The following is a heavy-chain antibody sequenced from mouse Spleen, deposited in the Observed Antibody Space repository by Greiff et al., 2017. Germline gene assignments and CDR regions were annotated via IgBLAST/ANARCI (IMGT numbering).Heavy chain of an antibody. Sequence: EVKLVESGGGLVKPGGSLKLSCAASGFTFSSYAMSWVRQTPEKRLEWVAAINSNGGSTYYPDTVKDRFTISRDNAKNTLYLQMSSLRSEDTALYYCARRLYYYGSSTGYFDVWGAGTTVTVSS. D-gene: IGHD1-1*01. CDR3: ARRLYYYGSSTGYFDV. J-gene: IGHJ1*01. V-gene: IGHV5-6-2*01. CDR1: GFTFSSYA. CDR2: INSNGGST.